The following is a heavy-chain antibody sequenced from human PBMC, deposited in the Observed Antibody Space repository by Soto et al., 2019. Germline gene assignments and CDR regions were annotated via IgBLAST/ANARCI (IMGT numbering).Heavy chain of an antibody. D-gene: IGHD3-10*01. Sequence: GGSLRLSCAASGFTFSTAAMSWVRQAPGKGLECVGVVRSKTDGGTADYAAPVNVSFTISRDDSKNTLYLRLRSLKTEDTDVYYCTTDHITMVRGVIVIRDYWGQGTLVTVSS. CDR1: GFTFSTAA. J-gene: IGHJ4*02. V-gene: IGHV3-15*01. CDR3: TTDHITMVRGVIVIRDY. CDR2: VRSKTDGGTA.